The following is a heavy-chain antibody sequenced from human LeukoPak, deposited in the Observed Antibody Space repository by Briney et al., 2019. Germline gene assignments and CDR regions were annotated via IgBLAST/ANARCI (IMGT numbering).Heavy chain of an antibody. Sequence: PGGSLRLSCAASGFTFSSYAMHWVRQAPGKGLEWVAVISYDGSNKYYADSVKGRFTISRDNSKNSLYLQMNSLRAEDTAVYYCAREEDGAPYWGQGTLVTVSS. CDR1: GFTFSSYA. CDR3: AREEDGAPY. D-gene: IGHD1-26*01. V-gene: IGHV3-30-3*01. J-gene: IGHJ4*02. CDR2: ISYDGSNK.